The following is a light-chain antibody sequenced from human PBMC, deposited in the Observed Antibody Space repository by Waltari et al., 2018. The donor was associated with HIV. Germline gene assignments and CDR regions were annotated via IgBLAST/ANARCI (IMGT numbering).Light chain of an antibody. CDR1: SSDVGGYNS. J-gene: IGLJ3*02. Sequence: QSALTQPASVSGSPGQSLTISCTGTSSDVGGYNSVSWYQQHPGKAPKLMIYEVSNRPSGVSNRFSGSKSGNTASLTISGLQAEDEADYYRSSYTSSSTQVFGGGTKVTVL. CDR2: EVS. CDR3: SSYTSSSTQV. V-gene: IGLV2-14*03.